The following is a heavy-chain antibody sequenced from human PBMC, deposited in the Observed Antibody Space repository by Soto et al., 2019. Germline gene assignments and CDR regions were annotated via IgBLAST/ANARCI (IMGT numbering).Heavy chain of an antibody. V-gene: IGHV1-69*01. CDR2: IIPIFGKA. J-gene: IGHJ6*02. CDR1: GGTFNRYT. Sequence: VQLVQSGAEVKKPGSSVKLSCKASGGTFNRYTISWVRQAPGQGLEWMGGIIPIFGKANYAQKVQGRVAIIADESTNAAYMELRSLRPDDTGVYYYALWELRDGNNTKHNYSEMDVWGQGTTVTVSS. CDR3: ALWELRDGNNTKHNYSEMDV. D-gene: IGHD1-7*01.